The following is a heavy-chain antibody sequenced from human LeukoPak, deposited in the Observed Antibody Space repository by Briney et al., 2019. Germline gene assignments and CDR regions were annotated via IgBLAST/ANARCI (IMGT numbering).Heavy chain of an antibody. V-gene: IGHV4-59*01. D-gene: IGHD2-21*01. CDR1: GGSISSYY. Sequence: PSETLSLTCTVSGGSISSYYWSWIRQPPGKGLEWIGYIYYSGSTNYNPSLKSRVTISVDTSKNQFSLKLSSVTAADTAVYYCAKELNRGLPDYWGQGTLVTVPS. CDR3: AKELNRGLPDY. CDR2: IYYSGST. J-gene: IGHJ4*02.